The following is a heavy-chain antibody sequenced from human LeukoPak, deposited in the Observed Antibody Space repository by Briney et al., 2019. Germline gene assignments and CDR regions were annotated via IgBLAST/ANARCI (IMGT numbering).Heavy chain of an antibody. D-gene: IGHD3-10*01. J-gene: IGHJ3*02. Sequence: GGSLRLSCAASGFTFTTYAMSWVRQAPGKGLEWVSATSGSGVSTYYADSVKGRFTISRDNSKNTLYLQMNSLRADDTALYHCAKDLGFGGPHDAFDIWGQGTMVTVSS. CDR2: TSGSGVST. CDR1: GFTFTTYA. V-gene: IGHV3-23*01. CDR3: AKDLGFGGPHDAFDI.